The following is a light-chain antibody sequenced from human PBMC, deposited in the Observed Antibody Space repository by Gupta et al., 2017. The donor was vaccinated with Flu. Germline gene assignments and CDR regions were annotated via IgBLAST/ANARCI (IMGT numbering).Light chain of an antibody. CDR2: EDI. J-gene: IGLJ3*02. Sequence: QSVLTQPPSVSAAPGQKVTISCSGGSSNICSNYVSWYQQLPGTAPKLLIFEDIKRPSGIPDRFSGSKSGTSATLGITGVETGDEADYYCATWDHSLSAVVFGGGTKLTVL. CDR1: SSNICSNY. V-gene: IGLV1-51*02. CDR3: ATWDHSLSAVV.